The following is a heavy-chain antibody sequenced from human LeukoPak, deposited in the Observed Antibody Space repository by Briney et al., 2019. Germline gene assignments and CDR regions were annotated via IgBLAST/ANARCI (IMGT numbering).Heavy chain of an antibody. CDR2: IYPGDSDT. J-gene: IGHJ4*02. Sequence: GESLKISCKGSGYSFTSYWIGWVRQMPGKGLEWMGIIYPGDSDTRYSPSFQGQVTISADKSISTAYLQWSSLKASDTAMYYCARVRGSSGWYRGRIFDYWGQGTLVTVSS. CDR1: GYSFTSYW. CDR3: ARVRGSSGWYRGRIFDY. V-gene: IGHV5-51*01. D-gene: IGHD6-19*01.